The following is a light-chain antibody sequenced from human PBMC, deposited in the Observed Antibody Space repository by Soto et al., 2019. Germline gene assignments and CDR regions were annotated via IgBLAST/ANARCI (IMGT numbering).Light chain of an antibody. V-gene: IGLV1-51*01. Sequence: QSVLTQPPSVSAAPGQKVTISCSGSSSNIGNNYVSWYQQLPGTAPKLLIYDNNKRPSGIPDRFSGSKSGNTASLTVSGLQAGDEADYYCSSFAANDNVVFGGGTKVTVL. CDR1: SSNIGNNY. CDR2: DNN. CDR3: SSFAANDNVV. J-gene: IGLJ3*02.